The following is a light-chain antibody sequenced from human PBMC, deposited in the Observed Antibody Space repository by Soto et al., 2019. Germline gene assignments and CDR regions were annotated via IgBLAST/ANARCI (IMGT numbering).Light chain of an antibody. V-gene: IGKV3-20*01. Sequence: EIVLTQSPATLSLSPGETATLSCRASQSVSGYIGWYQQKPGQAPRLLIYADSNRATGIPDRFSGSGSGTDFTLTISRLEPEDFAVYYCQQYGSSPLTFGGGTKVDIK. CDR2: ADS. CDR3: QQYGSSPLT. J-gene: IGKJ4*01. CDR1: QSVSGY.